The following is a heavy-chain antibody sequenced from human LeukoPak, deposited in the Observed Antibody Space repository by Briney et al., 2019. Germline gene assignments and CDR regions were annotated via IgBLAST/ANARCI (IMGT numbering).Heavy chain of an antibody. J-gene: IGHJ3*02. CDR3: ARRVAVGPRYGFDI. Sequence: PAETLSLTCTVSGGSVSSGSFFWTWIPQPPGKGLEWLGYICYTGNTNSNPALKRRVTISLDTSKSQFSLRLNSVTAADTAVYYCARRVAVGPRYGFDIWGQGTMLTVSS. CDR1: GGSVSSGSFF. D-gene: IGHD6-6*01. V-gene: IGHV4-61*01. CDR2: ICYTGNT.